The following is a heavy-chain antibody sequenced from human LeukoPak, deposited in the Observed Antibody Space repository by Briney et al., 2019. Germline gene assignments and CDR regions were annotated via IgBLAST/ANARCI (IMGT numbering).Heavy chain of an antibody. D-gene: IGHD3-10*01. V-gene: IGHV3-30-3*01. CDR3: ARAELLWFGELGYFDY. CDR2: ISYDGSNK. Sequence: GGSLRLSCEASGFTLSYYAMHWVRQAPGKGLEWVAVISYDGSNKYYADSVKGRFTISRDNSKNTLYLQMNSLRAEDTAVYYCARAELLWFGELGYFDYWGQGTLVTVSS. CDR1: GFTLSYYA. J-gene: IGHJ4*02.